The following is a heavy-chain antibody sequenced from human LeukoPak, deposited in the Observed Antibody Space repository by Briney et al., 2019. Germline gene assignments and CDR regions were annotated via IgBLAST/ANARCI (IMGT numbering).Heavy chain of an antibody. D-gene: IGHD3-22*01. Sequence: SETLSLTCTIFGDSVSRSDSYWDWIRQPPGEGLEWIGTIYYSGRTYYSPSLKSRVTLSVDMSNNQYSLTLSSVTAADTALYFCARRRYYDSSGYSEWGQGTLVTVSS. CDR3: ARRRYYDSSGYSE. CDR1: GDSVSRSDSY. CDR2: IYYSGRT. V-gene: IGHV4-39*07. J-gene: IGHJ1*01.